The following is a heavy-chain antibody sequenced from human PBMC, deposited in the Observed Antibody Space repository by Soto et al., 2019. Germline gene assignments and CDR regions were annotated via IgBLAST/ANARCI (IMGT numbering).Heavy chain of an antibody. J-gene: IGHJ6*02. CDR1: GYTFISYG. CDR3: ARPVTRAYYGMDV. D-gene: IGHD4-4*01. V-gene: IGHV1-18*01. Sequence: ASVKVSCKASGYTFISYGISWVRQAPGQGLEWMGWISAYNGNTNYAQKFQGRVTITRDTSASTAYMELSSLRSEDTAVYYCARPVTRAYYGMDVWGQGTTVTVSS. CDR2: ISAYNGNT.